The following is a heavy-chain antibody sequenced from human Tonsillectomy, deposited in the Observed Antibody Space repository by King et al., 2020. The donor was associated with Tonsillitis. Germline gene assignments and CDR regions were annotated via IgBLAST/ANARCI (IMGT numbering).Heavy chain of an antibody. D-gene: IGHD6-6*01. Sequence: VQLVESGGGVVQPGRSLRLSCAGSGFTFSSYGIHWVRQAPGKGLEWVAIVSFDGSDRNYADSVKGRFTISRDNSKNTGYLQMNSLRAEDTAMYYCAKDQRSSTLGFDPWGLGTLVTVSS. CDR2: VSFDGSDR. CDR3: AKDQRSSTLGFDP. CDR1: GFTFSSYG. V-gene: IGHV3-30*18. J-gene: IGHJ5*02.